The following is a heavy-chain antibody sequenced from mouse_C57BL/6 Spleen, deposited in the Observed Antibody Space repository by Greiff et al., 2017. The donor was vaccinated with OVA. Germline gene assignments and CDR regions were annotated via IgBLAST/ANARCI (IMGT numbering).Heavy chain of an antibody. CDR2: INYDGNST. D-gene: IGHD1-1*01. V-gene: IGHV5-16*01. J-gene: IGHJ4*01. Sequence: EVQGGESEGGLVQPGRSMELSCTASGFTFSDYYMAWVRQVPEKGLEWVANINYDGNSTYYLDSLKSRFIISRDNAKNILYLQMSSLKSEDTATYYCAREIYYYGSSHYYAMDYWGQGTSVTVSS. CDR3: AREIYYYGSSHYYAMDY. CDR1: GFTFSDYY.